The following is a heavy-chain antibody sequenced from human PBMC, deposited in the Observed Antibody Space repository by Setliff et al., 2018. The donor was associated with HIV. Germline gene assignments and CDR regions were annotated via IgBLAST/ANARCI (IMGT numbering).Heavy chain of an antibody. CDR2: INSDGSST. CDR1: GFTFSSYW. CDR3: ARDQVANYYGSGIDY. J-gene: IGHJ4*02. V-gene: IGHV3-74*01. D-gene: IGHD3-10*01. Sequence: RLSCAASGFTFSSYWMHWVRQAPGKGLVWVSRINSDGSSTSYADSVKGRFTISRDNSKNTLYLQMNSLRAEDTAVYYCARDQVANYYGSGIDYWGQGTLVTVSS.